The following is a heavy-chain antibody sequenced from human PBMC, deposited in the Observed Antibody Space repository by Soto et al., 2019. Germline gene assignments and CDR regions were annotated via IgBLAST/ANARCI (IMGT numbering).Heavy chain of an antibody. J-gene: IGHJ6*02. D-gene: IGHD6-13*01. V-gene: IGHV5-51*01. Sequence: PVESLKISCKGSGYSFTSYWIGWVRQMPGKGLEWMGIIYPGDSDTRYSPSFQGQVTISADKSISTAYLQWSSLKASDTAMYYCARRSDTAGYYYGMDVWGQGTTVTVSS. CDR3: ARRSDTAGYYYGMDV. CDR2: IYPGDSDT. CDR1: GYSFTSYW.